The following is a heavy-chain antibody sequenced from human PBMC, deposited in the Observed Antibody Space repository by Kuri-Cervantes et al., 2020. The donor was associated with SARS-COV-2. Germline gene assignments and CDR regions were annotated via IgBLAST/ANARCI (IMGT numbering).Heavy chain of an antibody. CDR3: ARGQRYCSSTSCYTGVQYYYYYYGMDV. CDR1: GYTFTGCY. J-gene: IGHJ6*02. V-gene: IGHV1-46*01. D-gene: IGHD2-2*02. CDR2: INPSGGST. Sequence: ASVKVSCKASGYTFTGCYMHWVRQAPGQGLEWMGIINPSGGSTSYTQKFQGRVTMTRDTSTSTVYMELSSLRSEDTAVYYCARGQRYCSSTSCYTGVQYYYYYYGMDVWGQGTTVTVSS.